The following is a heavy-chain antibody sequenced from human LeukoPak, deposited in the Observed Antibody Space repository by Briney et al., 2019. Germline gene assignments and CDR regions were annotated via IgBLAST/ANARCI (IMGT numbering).Heavy chain of an antibody. D-gene: IGHD3/OR15-3a*01. CDR2: IYYSGNT. V-gene: IGHV4-39*01. CDR1: GGSISSSSYY. J-gene: IGHJ4*02. CDR3: ARQTGSGLFILP. Sequence: SETLSLTCTVSGGSISSSSYYWGWIRQPPGKGLEWIGSIYYSGNTYNNASLKSQVSISIDTSKNQFSLRLTSVPAADTAVYYCARQTGSGLFILPGGQGTLVTVSS.